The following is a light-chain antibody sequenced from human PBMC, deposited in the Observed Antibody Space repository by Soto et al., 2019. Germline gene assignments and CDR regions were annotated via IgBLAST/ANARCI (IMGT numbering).Light chain of an antibody. CDR2: VAS. V-gene: IGKV1-27*01. J-gene: IGKJ1*01. CDR1: QGISNH. CDR3: QKYNSAPWT. Sequence: DIQMTQSPSSLSASVGDRVTITCRASQGISNHLAWYQQQPGKVPKLLIYVASTLQSGVPSRFSGSGSGTDFTLTISILQPEDVATYYCQKYNSAPWTFCQGTKVEIK.